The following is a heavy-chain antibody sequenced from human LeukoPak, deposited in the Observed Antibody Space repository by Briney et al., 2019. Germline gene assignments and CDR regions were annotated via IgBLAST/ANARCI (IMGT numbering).Heavy chain of an antibody. Sequence: ASVKVSCKASGYTFTGYYMHWVRQAPGQGIEWMGWINPNSGGTNYAQKFQGRVTMTRDTSISTAYMELSRLRSDDTAVYYCAGVRGYSYGPSDYWGQGTLVTVSS. CDR3: AGVRGYSYGPSDY. J-gene: IGHJ4*02. D-gene: IGHD5-18*01. CDR2: INPNSGGT. CDR1: GYTFTGYY. V-gene: IGHV1-2*02.